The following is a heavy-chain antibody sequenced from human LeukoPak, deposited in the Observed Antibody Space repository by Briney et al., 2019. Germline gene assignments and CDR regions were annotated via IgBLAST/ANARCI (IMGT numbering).Heavy chain of an antibody. D-gene: IGHD3-10*01. J-gene: IGHJ5*02. CDR3: ARMVRGVIYWFDP. Sequence: GASVKVSCKASGYTFTGYHMHWVRLDPGQGLEWMGRINPNSGGTNYAQKFQGRVTMTRDTSISTAYMELSRLRSDDTAVYYCARMVRGVIYWFDPWGQGTLVTVSS. CDR1: GYTFTGYH. CDR2: INPNSGGT. V-gene: IGHV1-2*06.